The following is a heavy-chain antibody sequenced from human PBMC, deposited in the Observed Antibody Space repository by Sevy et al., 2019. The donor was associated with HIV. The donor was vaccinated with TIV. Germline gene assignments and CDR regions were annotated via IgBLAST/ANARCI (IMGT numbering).Heavy chain of an antibody. CDR3: ARGGETPRGFDP. CDR1: GGSISSVNW. V-gene: IGHV4-4*02. CDR2: IYHSGST. Sequence: SETLSLTCAVSGGSISSVNWWHWVRQPRGKGLEWIGEIYHSGSTNYNPSLKSRVTISVDNSKNQFSLNLYSVTAADTAVYYCARGGETPRGFDPWGQGSLVTVSS. D-gene: IGHD3-16*01. J-gene: IGHJ5*02.